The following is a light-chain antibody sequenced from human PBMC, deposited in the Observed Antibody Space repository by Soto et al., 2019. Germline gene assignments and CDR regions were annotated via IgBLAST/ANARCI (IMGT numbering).Light chain of an antibody. CDR2: KVS. V-gene: IGKV1-5*03. CDR1: QSIDTW. CDR3: QQYRSSWT. Sequence: DIQMTQSPSNLSASVGDRGTITCRASQSIDTWLAWYQQKPGKAPKVLISKVSNLESGVPSRFSGSGSGTEFTLTIRGRQPDDFATYYCQQYRSSWTFGQGTKVDIK. J-gene: IGKJ1*01.